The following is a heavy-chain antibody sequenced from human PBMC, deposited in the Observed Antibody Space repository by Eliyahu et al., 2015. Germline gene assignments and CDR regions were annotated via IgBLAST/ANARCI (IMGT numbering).Heavy chain of an antibody. J-gene: IGHJ4*02. CDR1: GGSXSSSSYY. D-gene: IGHD3-3*01. CDR3: ARQDYDFWSGYYLDY. V-gene: IGHV4-39*01. CDR2: IYYSGST. Sequence: QLQLQESGPGLVKPSETLSLTCTVSGGSXSSSSYYWGWIRQPPGKGLEWIGSIYYSGSTYYNPSLKSRVTISVDTSKNQFSLKLSSVTAADTAVYYCARQDYDFWSGYYLDYWGQGTLVTVSS.